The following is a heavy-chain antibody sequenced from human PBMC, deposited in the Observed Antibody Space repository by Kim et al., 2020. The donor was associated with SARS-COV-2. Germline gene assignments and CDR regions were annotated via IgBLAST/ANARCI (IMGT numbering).Heavy chain of an antibody. Sequence: AQKLQGRVTMTTDTSTSTAYMELRSLRSDDTAVYYCARALGVSTGTDFDYWGQGTLVTVSS. V-gene: IGHV1-18*01. CDR3: ARALGVSTGTDFDY. D-gene: IGHD1-1*01. J-gene: IGHJ4*02.